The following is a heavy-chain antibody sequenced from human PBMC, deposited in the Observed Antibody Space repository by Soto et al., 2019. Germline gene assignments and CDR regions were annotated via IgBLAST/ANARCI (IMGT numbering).Heavy chain of an antibody. Sequence: SETLSLTCAVSGGSISSGGYSWSWIRQPPGKGLEWIGYIYHSGSTYYNPSLKSRVTISVDRSKNQFSLKLSSVTAADTAVYYCARRYGYSFDYWGQGTLVTVSS. CDR1: GGSISSGGYS. CDR3: ARRYGYSFDY. V-gene: IGHV4-30-2*01. J-gene: IGHJ4*02. D-gene: IGHD1-1*01. CDR2: IYHSGST.